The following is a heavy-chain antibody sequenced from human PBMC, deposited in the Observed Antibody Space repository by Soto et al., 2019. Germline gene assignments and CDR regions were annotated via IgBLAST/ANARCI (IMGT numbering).Heavy chain of an antibody. CDR2: IHHSGST. CDR3: ARVRQGCSSTSCYFDP. CDR1: GGSISSSNW. D-gene: IGHD2-2*01. J-gene: IGHJ5*02. V-gene: IGHV4-4*02. Sequence: SETLSLTCAVSGGSISSSNWWNWVRQPPGKGLEWIGEIHHSGSTNYNPSLKSRVTISVDKSKNRFSLKLNSVTAADTAVYYCARVRQGCSSTSCYFDPWGQGTLVTVSS.